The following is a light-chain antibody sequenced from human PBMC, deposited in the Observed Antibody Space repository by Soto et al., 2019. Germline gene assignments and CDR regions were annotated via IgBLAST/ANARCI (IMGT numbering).Light chain of an antibody. CDR2: VGTGGIVG. CDR3: GADHGSGSNFVYV. Sequence: QPVLTQPPSASASLGASVTLTCTLSSGYSNYKVDWYQQRPGKGPRFVMRVGTGGIVGSKGDGIPDRFSVLGSGLNRYLTIKNIQEEDESDYHCGADHGSGSNFVYVFGTGTKRTVL. CDR1: SGYSNYK. V-gene: IGLV9-49*01. J-gene: IGLJ1*01.